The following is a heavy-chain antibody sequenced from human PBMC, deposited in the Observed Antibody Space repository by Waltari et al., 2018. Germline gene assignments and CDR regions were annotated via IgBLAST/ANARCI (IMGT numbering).Heavy chain of an antibody. CDR2: IYYSGST. CDR1: GGSISSSSYY. J-gene: IGHJ4*02. Sequence: QLQLQESGPGLVKPSETLSLTCTVSGGSISSSSYYWGWIRQPPGKGLEWIGSIYYSGSTYYNPSLKSRVTISVDTSKNQFSLKLNSVTAADTAVYYCARPGSRDGYASFDYLGQGTLVTVSS. CDR3: ARPGSRDGYASFDY. D-gene: IGHD5-12*01. V-gene: IGHV4-39*07.